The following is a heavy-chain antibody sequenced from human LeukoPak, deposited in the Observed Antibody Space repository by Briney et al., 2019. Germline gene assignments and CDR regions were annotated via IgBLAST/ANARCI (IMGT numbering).Heavy chain of an antibody. V-gene: IGHV1-18*01. CDR3: ARDRGYYDSSGYYYWYFDL. J-gene: IGHJ2*01. Sequence: ASVKVSCKASGYTFTTYGLSWVRQAPGQGLEWLGWISTYDDNIKYAQSLQGRLTLTIDTSTSTAYMELRSLTSDDTAVYYCARDRGYYDSSGYYYWYFDLWGRGTLVTVSS. D-gene: IGHD3-22*01. CDR1: GYTFTTYG. CDR2: ISTYDDNI.